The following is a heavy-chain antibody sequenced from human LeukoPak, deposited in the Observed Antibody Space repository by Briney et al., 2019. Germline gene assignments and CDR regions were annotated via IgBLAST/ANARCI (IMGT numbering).Heavy chain of an antibody. CDR1: GGSISSYY. CDR2: IYYSGST. CDR3: ARGDYGSLLGAFDY. V-gene: IGHV4-59*01. Sequence: SETLSLTCTVSGGSISSYYWSWIRQPPGKGLEWIGYIYYSGSTNYNPSLKSRVTISVDTSKNQFSLKLSSVTAADTAVYYCARGDYGSLLGAFDYWAQGTLVTVSS. J-gene: IGHJ4*02. D-gene: IGHD2-15*01.